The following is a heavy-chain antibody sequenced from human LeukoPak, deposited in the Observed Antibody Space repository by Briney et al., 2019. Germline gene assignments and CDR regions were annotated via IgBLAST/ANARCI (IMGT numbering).Heavy chain of an antibody. CDR3: ARIGAVAGTDY. Sequence: PGGSLRLSCAASGFTFSSYAMHWVRQAPGKGLEWVAVISYDGSNKYYADSVKGRFTISRDNSKNTLYLQMNSLRAEDTAVYYCARIGAVAGTDYWGQGTLVTVSS. J-gene: IGHJ4*02. V-gene: IGHV3-30-3*01. D-gene: IGHD6-19*01. CDR1: GFTFSSYA. CDR2: ISYDGSNK.